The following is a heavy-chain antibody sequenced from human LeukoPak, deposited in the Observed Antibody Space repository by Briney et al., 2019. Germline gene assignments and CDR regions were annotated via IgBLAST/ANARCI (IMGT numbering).Heavy chain of an antibody. J-gene: IGHJ4*02. CDR3: VRENWYYDH. D-gene: IGHD3-16*01. CDR1: GYTFTAYH. Sequence: ASVKVSCKTSGYTFTAYHMHWVRQAPGQGLEFMGWIYPPTGGTILAEKFQGRVTMTRDTSITTAYMELSGLNFDDTAVYYCVRENWYYDHWGQGTLVTVSS. CDR2: IYPPTGGT. V-gene: IGHV1-2*02.